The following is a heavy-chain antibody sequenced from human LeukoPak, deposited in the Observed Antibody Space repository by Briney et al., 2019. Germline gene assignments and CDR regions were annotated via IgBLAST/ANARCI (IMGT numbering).Heavy chain of an antibody. CDR1: GFTFSNAW. V-gene: IGHV3-23*01. D-gene: IGHD2-2*01. CDR3: AKLGTSCYCMDV. CDR2: ISGSGGST. J-gene: IGHJ6*03. Sequence: GGSLRLSCVASGFTFSNAWMSWVRRAPGKGLEWVSAISGSGGSTYYADSVKGRFTISRDNSKNTLYLQMNSLRAEDTAVYYCAKLGTSCYCMDVWGKGTTVTIFS.